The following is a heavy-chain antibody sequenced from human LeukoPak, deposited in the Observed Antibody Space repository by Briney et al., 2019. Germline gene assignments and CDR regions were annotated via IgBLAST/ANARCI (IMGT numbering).Heavy chain of an antibody. D-gene: IGHD3-16*02. V-gene: IGHV1-69*02. CDR3: ARGVWGSYRYNGGVYFDY. Sequence: SVKVSCKASGGTFSSYTISWVRQAPGQGLEWMGRIIPILGIANYAQKFQGRVTITADKSTSTAYMELSSLRSEDTAVYYCARGVWGSYRYNGGVYFDYWGQGTLVTVSS. CDR1: GGTFSSYT. J-gene: IGHJ4*02. CDR2: IIPILGIA.